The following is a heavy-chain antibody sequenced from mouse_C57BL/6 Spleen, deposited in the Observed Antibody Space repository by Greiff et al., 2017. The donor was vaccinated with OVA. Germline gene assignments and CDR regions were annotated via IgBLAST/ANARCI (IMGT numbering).Heavy chain of an antibody. CDR2: IWGVGST. J-gene: IGHJ3*01. D-gene: IGHD1-1*01. V-gene: IGHV2-6*01. CDR3: ARHYGSSSAWFAY. Sequence: QVQLQQSGPGLVAPSQSLSITCTVSGFSLTSYGVDWVRQSPGKGLEWLGVIWGVGSTNYNSALKSRLSISKDNSKSQVFLKMNSLQTDDTAMYYCARHYGSSSAWFAYWGQGTLVTVSA. CDR1: GFSLTSYG.